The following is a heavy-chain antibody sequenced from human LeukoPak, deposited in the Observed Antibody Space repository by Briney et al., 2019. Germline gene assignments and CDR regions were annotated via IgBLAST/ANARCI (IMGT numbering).Heavy chain of an antibody. J-gene: IGHJ4*02. CDR2: ISGSGGST. Sequence: GGFLRLSCAASGFTFSSYAMSWVRQAPGKGLEWASAISGSGGSTYYADSVKGRFTISRDNAKNSLYLQMNSLRAEDTAVYYCARFKLSSGYDPFDYWGQGTPVTVSS. V-gene: IGHV3-23*01. D-gene: IGHD5-12*01. CDR1: GFTFSSYA. CDR3: ARFKLSSGYDPFDY.